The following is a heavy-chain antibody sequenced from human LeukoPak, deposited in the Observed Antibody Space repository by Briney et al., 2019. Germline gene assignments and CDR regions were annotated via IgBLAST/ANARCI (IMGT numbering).Heavy chain of an antibody. Sequence: ASVKVSCXASGYTFTSYDINWVRQANGQGLEWMAWMNPNSGNTGYAQKFQGRVTMTRNTSISTAYMELSSLRSEDTAVYYCARYCSGGSCYSVAFDPWGQGTLVTVSS. V-gene: IGHV1-8*01. J-gene: IGHJ5*02. CDR3: ARYCSGGSCYSVAFDP. CDR1: GYTFTSYD. CDR2: MNPNSGNT. D-gene: IGHD2-15*01.